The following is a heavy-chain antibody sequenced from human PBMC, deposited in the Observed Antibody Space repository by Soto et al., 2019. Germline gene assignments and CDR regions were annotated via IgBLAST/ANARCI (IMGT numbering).Heavy chain of an antibody. V-gene: IGHV3-48*02. CDR3: ARDDSRNDGAFDI. CDR2: ISSSSTI. Sequence: EVQLVESGGGLVQPGGSLRLSCAASGFTFSSYSMNWVRQAPGKGLEWVSYISSSSTIYYADSVKGRFTISRDNAKNSLYLQMNSLRDEDTAVYYCARDDSRNDGAFDIWGQGTMVTVSS. J-gene: IGHJ3*02. CDR1: GFTFSSYS. D-gene: IGHD1-1*01.